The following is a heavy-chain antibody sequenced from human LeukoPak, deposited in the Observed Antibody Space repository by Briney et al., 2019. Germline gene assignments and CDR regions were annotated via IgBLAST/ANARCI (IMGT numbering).Heavy chain of an antibody. CDR3: ARTSTLTTAFGI. V-gene: IGHV4-61*02. CDR1: GGFISSGYYY. CDR2: IYTGGST. Sequence: SQTLSLTCSVSGGFISSGYYYWSWLRQPAGKGLEWIGRIYTGGSTNYNPSLKSRVTISMDMSKNQFSLKLTSVTAADTAVYYCARTSTLTTAFGIWGQGTLVTVSS. J-gene: IGHJ4*02. D-gene: IGHD4-11*01.